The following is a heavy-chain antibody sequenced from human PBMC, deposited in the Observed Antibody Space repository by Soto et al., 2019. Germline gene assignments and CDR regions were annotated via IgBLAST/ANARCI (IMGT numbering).Heavy chain of an antibody. J-gene: IGHJ4*02. Sequence: SETLSLTCAVYGGSFSGYYRSWIRQPPGKGLEWIGEINHSGSTNYNPSLKSRVTISVDTSKNQFSLKLSSVTAADTAVYYCAGGVLYYDSSGYHDYWGQGTLVTVSS. CDR2: INHSGST. V-gene: IGHV4-34*01. CDR1: GGSFSGYY. CDR3: AGGVLYYDSSGYHDY. D-gene: IGHD3-22*01.